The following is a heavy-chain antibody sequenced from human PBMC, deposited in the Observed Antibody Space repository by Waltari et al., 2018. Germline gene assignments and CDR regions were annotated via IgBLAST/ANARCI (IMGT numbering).Heavy chain of an antibody. Sequence: EVQLVESGGRLVQPGRSLRLSCATSGFSFREYGISWFRHGPGKGLEWVGFLRSEAYGGTPEYAASVRGRFTISRDDSKGLAYLQMNNLRTEDTAVYYCNGRDDYNGGHWGQGTLVTVSS. CDR2: LRSEAYGGTP. CDR1: GFSFREYG. CDR3: NGRDDYNGGH. D-gene: IGHD4-4*01. J-gene: IGHJ4*02. V-gene: IGHV3-49*03.